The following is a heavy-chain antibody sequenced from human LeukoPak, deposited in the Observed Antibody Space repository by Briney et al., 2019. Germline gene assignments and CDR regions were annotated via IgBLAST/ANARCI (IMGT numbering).Heavy chain of an antibody. D-gene: IGHD3-3*01. CDR1: GFTFSSYE. Sequence: GGSLRLSCAASGFTFSSYEMNWVRQAPGKGLEWVSYISSSGSTIYYADSVKGRFIISRDNAKNSLYLQMNSLRAEDTAVYYCARAVWSGFPYYFDYWGQGTLVTVSS. CDR2: ISSSGSTI. V-gene: IGHV3-48*03. J-gene: IGHJ4*02. CDR3: ARAVWSGFPYYFDY.